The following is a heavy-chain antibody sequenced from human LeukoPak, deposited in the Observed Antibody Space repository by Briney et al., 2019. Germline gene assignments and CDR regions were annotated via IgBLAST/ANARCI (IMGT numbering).Heavy chain of an antibody. V-gene: IGHV3-43*01. Sequence: GGSLRLSCAASGFTFDDYTMPWVRQAPGKGLEWVSLISWDGGSTYYADSAKGRFTISRDNSKNSLYLQMNSLRTEDTALYYCAKDMAGGGDFYGMDVWGQGTTVTVSS. J-gene: IGHJ6*02. D-gene: IGHD2-21*01. CDR1: GFTFDDYT. CDR2: ISWDGGST. CDR3: AKDMAGGGDFYGMDV.